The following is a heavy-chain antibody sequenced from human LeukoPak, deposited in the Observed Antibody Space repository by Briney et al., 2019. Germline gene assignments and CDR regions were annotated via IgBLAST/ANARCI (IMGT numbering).Heavy chain of an antibody. Sequence: GRSLRLSCAASGFTFSSYGMHWVRQAPGKGLEWVAVISYDGSNKYYADSVKGRFTISRDNSKNTLYLQMNSLRAEDTAVYYCAKELAEDTAMVGDYYYGMDVWGQGTLVTISS. CDR2: ISYDGSNK. J-gene: IGHJ6*02. CDR1: GFTFSSYG. V-gene: IGHV3-30*18. D-gene: IGHD5-18*01. CDR3: AKELAEDTAMVGDYYYGMDV.